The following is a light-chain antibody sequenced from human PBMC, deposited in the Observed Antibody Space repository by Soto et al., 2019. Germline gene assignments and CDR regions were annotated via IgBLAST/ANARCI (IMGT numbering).Light chain of an antibody. CDR2: GNN. CDR1: SSNIGSYT. Sequence: QSVLTQPPSASGTPGQRVTISCSGSSSNIGSYTVNWYQQLPGTAPKLLIYGNNQRPSGVPDRFSGSKSGTSASLAISGLQSEDEADYYCAAWHDSLNGPVFGGGTKLTVL. V-gene: IGLV1-44*01. CDR3: AAWHDSLNGPV. J-gene: IGLJ3*02.